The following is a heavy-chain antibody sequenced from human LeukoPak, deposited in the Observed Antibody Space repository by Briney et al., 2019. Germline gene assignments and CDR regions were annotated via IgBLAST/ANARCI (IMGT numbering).Heavy chain of an antibody. CDR3: AKAMSSAWKFDL. V-gene: IGHV4-59*01. Sequence: SETLSLTCTVSGDSISTYSWIWIRQPPGKGLECIGYISYSGSTKFNPSFQSRATMSVATSKNQFSLKLNSVTAADTVVYYCAKAMSSAWKFDLWGRGTLVTVSS. D-gene: IGHD3-10*01. CDR1: GDSISTYS. CDR2: ISYSGST. J-gene: IGHJ2*01.